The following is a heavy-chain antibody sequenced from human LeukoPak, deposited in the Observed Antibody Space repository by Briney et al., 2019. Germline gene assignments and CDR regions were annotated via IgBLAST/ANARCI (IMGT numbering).Heavy chain of an antibody. V-gene: IGHV4-4*07. D-gene: IGHD3-16*02. J-gene: IGHJ3*02. CDR2: IYSSGST. Sequence: SETLSLTCTVSGGSISRYYWSWIRQPAGKGLEWIGRIYSSGSTNYNPSFKSRVAMSVDTSKNQFSLKLSSVTAADTAVYYCAREGSGYPDAFDIWGQGTMVTVSS. CDR3: AREGSGYPDAFDI. CDR1: GGSISRYY.